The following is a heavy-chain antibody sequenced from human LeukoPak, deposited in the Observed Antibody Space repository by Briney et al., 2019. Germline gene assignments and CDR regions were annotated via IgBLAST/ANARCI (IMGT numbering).Heavy chain of an antibody. CDR3: ARGDSGSYYVPYYFDY. CDR1: GFTFDDYG. V-gene: IGHV3-20*04. J-gene: IGHJ4*02. Sequence: GGSLRLSCAASGFTFDDYGMSWVRQAPGKGLEWVSGINWNGGSTGYADSVKGRFTISRDNAKNSLYLQMISLRAEDTALYYCARGDSGSYYVPYYFDYWGQGTLVTVSS. D-gene: IGHD1-26*01. CDR2: INWNGGST.